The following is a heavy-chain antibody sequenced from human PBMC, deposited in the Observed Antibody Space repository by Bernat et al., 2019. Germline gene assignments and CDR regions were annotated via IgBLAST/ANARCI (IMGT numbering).Heavy chain of an antibody. V-gene: IGHV3-15*01. CDR1: GFQISYAW. J-gene: IGHJ4*02. Sequence: QMEESGGGLVKPGGSLRLSCVASGFQISYAWVSWVRQAPGKGLEWIANIKRKIDGETIDYAAPVKGRFSISRDDSKNTAFLQMNSLKTEDTAVYFCTTGYGSDWYGWGQGTLVTVSS. CDR3: TTGYGSDWYG. D-gene: IGHD6-13*01. CDR2: IKRKIDGETI.